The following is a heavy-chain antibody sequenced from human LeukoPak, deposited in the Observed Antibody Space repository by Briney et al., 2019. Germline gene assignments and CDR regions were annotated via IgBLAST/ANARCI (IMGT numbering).Heavy chain of an antibody. CDR3: AKVSGYDFSESGFDY. Sequence: GGSLRPSCAASGFTVSSDYMSWVRQAPGKGLEWVSAISGSGGSTYYADSVKGRFTISRDNSKNTLYLQMNSLRAEDTAVYYCAKVSGYDFSESGFDYWGQGTLVTVSS. D-gene: IGHD5-12*01. V-gene: IGHV3-23*01. CDR1: GFTVSSDY. J-gene: IGHJ4*02. CDR2: ISGSGGST.